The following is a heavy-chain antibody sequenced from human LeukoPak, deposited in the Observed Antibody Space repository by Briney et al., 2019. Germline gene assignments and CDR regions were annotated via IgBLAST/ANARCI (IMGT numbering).Heavy chain of an antibody. D-gene: IGHD2-15*01. Sequence: ASVKVSCKASSYTFTSYGISWVRQAPGQGLEWMGWISAYNGNTNYAQKLQGRVTMTTDTSTSTAYMELRSLRSDDTAVYYCARDIVVVRGRRWFDPWGQGTLVTVSS. CDR3: ARDIVVVRGRRWFDP. J-gene: IGHJ5*02. V-gene: IGHV1-18*01. CDR1: SYTFTSYG. CDR2: ISAYNGNT.